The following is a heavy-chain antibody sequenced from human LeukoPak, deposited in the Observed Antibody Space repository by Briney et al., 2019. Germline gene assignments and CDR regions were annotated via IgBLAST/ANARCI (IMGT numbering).Heavy chain of an antibody. CDR2: IYPGDSDT. D-gene: IGHD3-3*01. CDR1: GYSFTSYW. CDR3: ATNSPTAFGVVTYYFDY. J-gene: IGHJ4*02. V-gene: IGHV5-51*01. Sequence: GESLKISCKGSGYSFTSYWIGWVRQMPGKGLEWMGIIYPGDSDTRYSPSFQGQVTISADKSISTAYLQWSSLQASGTPMYYCATNSPTAFGVVTYYFDYWGQGTLVTVSS.